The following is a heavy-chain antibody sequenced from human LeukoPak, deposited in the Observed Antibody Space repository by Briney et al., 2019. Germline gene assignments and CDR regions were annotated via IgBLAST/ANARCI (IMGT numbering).Heavy chain of an antibody. CDR2: INTDGSSL. D-gene: IGHD5-24*01. V-gene: IGHV3-74*01. Sequence: PGGSLRLSCAASGFTFGSYWMYWVRQAPGKGPVWVARINTDGSSLNYADSVKGRFTISRDNAKNTLYLQMNSLRAEDTAVYYCARDRKDGYNFNFDYWGQGTLVTVSS. CDR3: ARDRKDGYNFNFDY. J-gene: IGHJ4*02. CDR1: GFTFGSYW.